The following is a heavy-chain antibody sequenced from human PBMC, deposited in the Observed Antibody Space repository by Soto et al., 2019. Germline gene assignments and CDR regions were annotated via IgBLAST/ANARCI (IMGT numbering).Heavy chain of an antibody. V-gene: IGHV3-23*01. D-gene: IGHD3-22*01. CDR3: AAVYYYDSSGYYYRPVDY. CDR1: GFTFSSYA. J-gene: IGHJ4*02. Sequence: GGSLRLSCAASGFTFSSYAMSWVRQAPGKGLEWVSAISGSGGSTYYADSVKGRFTISRDNSKNTLYLQMNSLRAEDTAVYYCAAVYYYDSSGYYYRPVDYWGQGTLVTVSS. CDR2: ISGSGGST.